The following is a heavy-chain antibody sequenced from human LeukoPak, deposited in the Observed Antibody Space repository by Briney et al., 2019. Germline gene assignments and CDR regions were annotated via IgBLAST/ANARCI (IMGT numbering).Heavy chain of an antibody. Sequence: ASVKVSCKASGYTFTSYGISWVRQAPGQGLEWMGWISAYNGNTNYAQKFQGRVTMTRDTSISTAYMELSRLGSDDTAVYYCARPPPHDFWSGHHYFDYWGQGTLVTVSS. CDR3: ARPPPHDFWSGHHYFDY. D-gene: IGHD3-3*01. J-gene: IGHJ4*02. CDR2: ISAYNGNT. CDR1: GYTFTSYG. V-gene: IGHV1-18*01.